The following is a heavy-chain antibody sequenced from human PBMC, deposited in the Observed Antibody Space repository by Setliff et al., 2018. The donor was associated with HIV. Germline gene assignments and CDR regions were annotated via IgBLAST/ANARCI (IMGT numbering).Heavy chain of an antibody. V-gene: IGHV3-15*01. J-gene: IGHJ4*02. Sequence: LRLSCAVSEFSFSNAWMSWVRQAPGKGLEWVGRIKSKADGGTTDYAAPVKGRFTISRDDSKETLFLQMHSLKTGDSAVYYCTTYQVHYDGSGHTPVGFWGQGTLVTVSS. CDR1: EFSFSNAW. CDR3: TTYQVHYDGSGHTPVGF. D-gene: IGHD3-22*01. CDR2: IKSKADGGTT.